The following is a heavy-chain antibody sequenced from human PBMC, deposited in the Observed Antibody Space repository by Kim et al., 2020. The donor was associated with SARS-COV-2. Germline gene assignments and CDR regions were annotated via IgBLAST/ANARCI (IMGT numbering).Heavy chain of an antibody. CDR3: ARVCRIWNDFDAFDI. V-gene: IGHV1-3*01. J-gene: IGHJ3*02. Sequence: QEFQGRVTITRDTSASTAYMELSSLRSEDTAVYYCARVCRIWNDFDAFDIWGQGTMVTVSS. D-gene: IGHD1-1*01.